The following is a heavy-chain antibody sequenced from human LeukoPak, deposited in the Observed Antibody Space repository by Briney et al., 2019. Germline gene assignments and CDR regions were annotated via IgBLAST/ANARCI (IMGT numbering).Heavy chain of an antibody. CDR1: GGSISTYY. CDR2: IFYSGST. Sequence: SETLSLTCTVSGGSISTYYWSWIRQPPGKGLEWIGYIFYSGSTNYNPSLKSRVTISVDTSKNQFSLKLSSVTAADTALYYCARGNSYYDSSGYFPWESFQHWGQGTLVTVSS. CDR3: ARGNSYYDSSGYFPWESFQH. J-gene: IGHJ1*01. D-gene: IGHD3-22*01. V-gene: IGHV4-59*01.